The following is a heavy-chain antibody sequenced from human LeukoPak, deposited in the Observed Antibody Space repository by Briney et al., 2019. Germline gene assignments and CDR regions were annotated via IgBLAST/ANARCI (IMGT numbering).Heavy chain of an antibody. CDR1: GYSISTGYY. J-gene: IGHJ4*02. D-gene: IGHD5-12*01. CDR3: ARDGGYGGYDDY. CDR2: IYHSGTT. V-gene: IGHV4-38-2*02. Sequence: SETLSLSCTVSGYSISTGYYWGWIRQPPGKGLEWIGSIYHSGTTYYNPSLKSRVTISVDTSKNQFSLKLNSVTAANTAVYYCARDGGYGGYDDYWGQGNLVTVSS.